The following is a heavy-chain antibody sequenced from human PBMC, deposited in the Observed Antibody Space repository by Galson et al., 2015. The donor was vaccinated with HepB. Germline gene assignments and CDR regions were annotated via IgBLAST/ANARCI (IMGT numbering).Heavy chain of an antibody. Sequence: SLRLSCAASGFPFSSYAMSWVRQAPGKGLEWVSAISGSGGSTYYADSVKGRFTISRDNSKNTLYLQMNSLRAEDTAVYYCQKDPAKGVGATAYFDYWGQGTLVTASS. V-gene: IGHV3-23*01. J-gene: IGHJ4*02. CDR1: GFPFSSYA. D-gene: IGHD1-26*01. CDR3: QKDPAKGVGATAYFDY. CDR2: ISGSGGST.